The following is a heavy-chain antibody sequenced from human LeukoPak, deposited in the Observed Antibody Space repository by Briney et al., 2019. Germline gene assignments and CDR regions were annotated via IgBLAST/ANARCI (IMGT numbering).Heavy chain of an antibody. CDR3: ARGRPHYGSGSYYNY. Sequence: SETLSLTCTVSGGSISSYYWSWIRQPAGKGLEWIGRIYTSGSTNYNPSLKSRVTMSVDTSKNQFSLKLSSVTAADTAVYYCARGRPHYGSGSYYNYWGQGTLVTVSS. CDR2: IYTSGST. J-gene: IGHJ4*02. V-gene: IGHV4-4*07. D-gene: IGHD3-10*01. CDR1: GGSISSYY.